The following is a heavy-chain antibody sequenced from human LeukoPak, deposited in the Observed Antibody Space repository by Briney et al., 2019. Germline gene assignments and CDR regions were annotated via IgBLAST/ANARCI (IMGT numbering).Heavy chain of an antibody. D-gene: IGHD2-21*02. V-gene: IGHV3-7*02. CDR1: GFTFSSYW. CDR2: IKQDGSER. J-gene: IGHJ6*02. Sequence: QPGGSLRLSCAASGFTFSSYWMSWVRQAPGKGLEWVANIKQDGSERYYVDSVKGRFTISRDNAKNSLYLQMNTLRAEDTAVYHCMVSLTAHYYYGMDVWGQGTTVTVSS. CDR3: MVSLTAHYYYGMDV.